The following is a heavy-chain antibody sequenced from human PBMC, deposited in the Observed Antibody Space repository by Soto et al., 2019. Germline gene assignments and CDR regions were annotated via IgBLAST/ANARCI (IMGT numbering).Heavy chain of an antibody. CDR1: GGSFSCYY. Sequence: SETLSLTCAVYGGSFSCYYWSWIRQPPGKGLEWIGEINHSGSTNYNPSLKSRVTISVDTSKNQFSLKLSSVTAADTAVYYCARFTDTAMVTYYYGMDVWGQGTTVTVSS. D-gene: IGHD5-18*01. V-gene: IGHV4-34*01. CDR2: INHSGST. J-gene: IGHJ6*02. CDR3: ARFTDTAMVTYYYGMDV.